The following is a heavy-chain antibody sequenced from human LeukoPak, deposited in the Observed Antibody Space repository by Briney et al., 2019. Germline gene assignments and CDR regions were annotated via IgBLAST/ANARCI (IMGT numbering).Heavy chain of an antibody. CDR2: IYYSGST. V-gene: IGHV4-39*01. CDR1: GGSISSSSYY. Sequence: PSETLSLTCTVSGGSISSSSYYWGWIRQPPGKGLEWIGSIYYSGSTYYNPSLKSRVTISVDTSKNQFSLKLSSVTAADTAVYYCARGNIVVVVAAILRLDAFDIWGQGTMVTVSS. CDR3: ARGNIVVVVAAILRLDAFDI. D-gene: IGHD2-15*01. J-gene: IGHJ3*02.